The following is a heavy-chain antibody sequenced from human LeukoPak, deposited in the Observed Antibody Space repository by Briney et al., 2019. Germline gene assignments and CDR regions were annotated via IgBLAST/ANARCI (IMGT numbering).Heavy chain of an antibody. CDR3: ARLQGYGLYAFDI. D-gene: IGHD4-17*01. J-gene: IGHJ3*02. CDR1: GGSISSSSYY. Sequence: RTSETLSLTCTVSGGSISSSSYYWGWIRQPPGKGLEWIGSIYYSGSTYYNPSLKSRVTISVDTSKNQFSLKLSSVTAADTAVYYYARLQGYGLYAFDIWGQGTMVTVSS. CDR2: IYYSGST. V-gene: IGHV4-39*01.